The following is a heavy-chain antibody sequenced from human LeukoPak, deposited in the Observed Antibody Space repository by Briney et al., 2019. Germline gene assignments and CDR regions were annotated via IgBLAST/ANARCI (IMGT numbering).Heavy chain of an antibody. CDR2: ISAYNGNT. V-gene: IGHV1-18*01. Sequence: GASVKVSCKASGYTFTSYGISWVRQAPGQGLEWMGWISAYNGNTNYAQKLQGRVTMTTDTSTSTAYMELRSLRSDDTAVYYCARVSAIVVVITGYWYFDLWGRGTLVTVSS. CDR3: ARVSAIVVVITGYWYFDL. J-gene: IGHJ2*01. D-gene: IGHD3-22*01. CDR1: GYTFTSYG.